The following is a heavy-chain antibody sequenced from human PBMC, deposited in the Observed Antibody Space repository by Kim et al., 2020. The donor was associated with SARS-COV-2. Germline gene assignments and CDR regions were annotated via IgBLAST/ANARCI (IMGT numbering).Heavy chain of an antibody. CDR1: GFTFSDYY. D-gene: IGHD4-17*01. CDR3: ARITRPVTTLPYYYYGMDV. V-gene: IGHV3-11*01. J-gene: IGHJ6*02. Sequence: GGSLRLSCAASGFTFSDYYMSWIRQAPGKGLEWVSYISSSGSTIYYADSVKGRFTISRDNAKNSLYLQMNSLRAEDTAVYYCARITRPVTTLPYYYYGMDVWGQGTTVTVSS. CDR2: ISSSGSTI.